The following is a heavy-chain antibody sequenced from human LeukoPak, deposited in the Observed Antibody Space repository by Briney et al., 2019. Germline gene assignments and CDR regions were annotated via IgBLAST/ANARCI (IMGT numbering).Heavy chain of an antibody. CDR3: ASPKGIVGAIGDY. D-gene: IGHD1-26*01. J-gene: IGHJ4*02. V-gene: IGHV3-48*03. CDR1: GFTFSSYE. Sequence: GGSLRLSCAASGFTFSSYEMNWVRQAPGKGLEWVSYISSSGSTVYYADSVKGRFTISRDNAKNSLYLQMNSLRAEDTAVYYCASPKGIVGAIGDYWGQGTLVTVSS. CDR2: ISSSGSTV.